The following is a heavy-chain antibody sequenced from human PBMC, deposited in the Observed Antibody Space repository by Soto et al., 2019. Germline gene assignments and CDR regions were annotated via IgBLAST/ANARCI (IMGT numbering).Heavy chain of an antibody. V-gene: IGHV3-30*18. CDR1: GISFSSYG. D-gene: IGHD3-22*01. CDR2: ISYDGSNK. J-gene: IGHJ3*02. CDR3: AKDSYYYDSSGYTQYDAFDI. Sequence: GGSLRLSCGASGISFSSYGMHWVRQAPGKGLEWVVFISYDGSNKHYADSVKGRFTISRDNSKNTLYLQMNSLRAEDTAVYYCAKDSYYYDSSGYTQYDAFDIWGQGTMVTVSS.